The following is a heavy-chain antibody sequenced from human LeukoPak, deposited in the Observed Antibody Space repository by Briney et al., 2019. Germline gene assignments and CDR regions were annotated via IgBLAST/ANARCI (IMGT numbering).Heavy chain of an antibody. Sequence: ASVKVSCKASGYTFTSYGFSWVRQAPGQGLEWMGWVSAYNGNTDYAQKLQGRVTMTTNTSTSTAYMELSRLRSDDTAVYYCARARTVANDYWGQGTLVTVSS. J-gene: IGHJ4*02. CDR2: VSAYNGNT. D-gene: IGHD5-12*01. CDR1: GYTFTSYG. V-gene: IGHV1-18*01. CDR3: ARARTVANDY.